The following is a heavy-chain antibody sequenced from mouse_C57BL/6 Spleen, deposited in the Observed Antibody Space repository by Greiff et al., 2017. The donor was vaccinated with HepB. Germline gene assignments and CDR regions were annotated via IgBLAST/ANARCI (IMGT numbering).Heavy chain of an antibody. J-gene: IGHJ2*01. Sequence: VQLQQPGAELVRPGTSVKLSCKASGYTFTSYWMHWVKQRPGQGLEWIGVIDPSDSYTNYNQKFKGKATLTVDKSSSTAYMQLSSLTSEDSAVYYCARGITTVVGYFDYWGQGTTLTVSS. CDR2: IDPSDSYT. CDR1: GYTFTSYW. D-gene: IGHD1-1*01. V-gene: IGHV1-59*01. CDR3: ARGITTVVGYFDY.